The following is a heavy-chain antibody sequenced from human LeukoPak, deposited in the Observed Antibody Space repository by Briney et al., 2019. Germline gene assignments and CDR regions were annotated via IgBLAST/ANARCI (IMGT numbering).Heavy chain of an antibody. CDR1: GGSISSYC. CDR2: IRYIGST. Sequence: SETLSLTCIVSGGSISSYCWSWIRQPPGKGLEWIGYIRYIGSTYYNPSLKSRVTMSMDTSTNQFSLNLSSVTAADTAVYYCARDQGSGDANFDYWGQGTLVTVSS. J-gene: IGHJ4*02. CDR3: ARDQGSGDANFDY. V-gene: IGHV4-59*01. D-gene: IGHD4-17*01.